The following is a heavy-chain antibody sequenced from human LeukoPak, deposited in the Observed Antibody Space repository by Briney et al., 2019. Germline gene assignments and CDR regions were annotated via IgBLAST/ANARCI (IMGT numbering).Heavy chain of an antibody. CDR3: AKSPYDYYDSSGYYFDY. J-gene: IGHJ4*02. Sequence: GGSLRLSCAASGFTFSSYAMSWVRQAPGKGLEWVSAISGSGGSTYYADSVKGRFTISRDNPKNTLYLQMNSLRAEDTAVYYCAKSPYDYYDSSGYYFDYWGQGTLVTVSS. CDR2: ISGSGGST. D-gene: IGHD3-22*01. V-gene: IGHV3-23*01. CDR1: GFTFSSYA.